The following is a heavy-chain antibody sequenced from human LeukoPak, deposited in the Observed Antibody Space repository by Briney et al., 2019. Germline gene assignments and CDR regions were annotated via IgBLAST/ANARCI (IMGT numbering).Heavy chain of an antibody. V-gene: IGHV4-34*01. CDR3: ARVVTAAGLDV. J-gene: IGHJ4*02. D-gene: IGHD6-25*01. CDR2: IHHDGRT. Sequence: SETLSLTCTVSGGPMSGYRTWGWVRQPPGKGLEWIGNIHHDGRTAPNPSLKSRVTLSQDTSTNQLSLKVNSVTATDTALYYCARVVTAAGLDVWGPGILVTISS. CDR1: GGPMSGYRT.